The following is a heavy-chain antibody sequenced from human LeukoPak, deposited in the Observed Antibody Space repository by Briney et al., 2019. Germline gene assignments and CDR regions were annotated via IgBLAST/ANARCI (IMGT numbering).Heavy chain of an antibody. CDR2: ISSSSSTI. Sequence: GGSLRLSCAASGFTFSSYSMNWVRQAPGKGLEWVSYISSSSSTIYYADSVKGRFTISRDNAKNSLYLQMNSLRAEDTAVYYCARSRHLDYWGQGTLVTVSS. J-gene: IGHJ4*02. V-gene: IGHV3-48*01. CDR1: GFTFSSYS. CDR3: ARSRHLDY.